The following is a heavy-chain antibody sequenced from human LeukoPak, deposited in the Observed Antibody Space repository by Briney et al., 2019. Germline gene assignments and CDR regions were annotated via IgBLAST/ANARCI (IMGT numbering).Heavy chain of an antibody. D-gene: IGHD3-10*01. Sequence: GRSLRLSCAASGFTFSNYAMHWVRQAPGKGLEWVAVISYDGSNKYYADSVKGRFTISRDNSKNTLYLQMNSLRAEDTAVYYCARDHGWFGEFDYWGQGTLVTVSS. CDR2: ISYDGSNK. J-gene: IGHJ4*02. CDR1: GFTFSNYA. CDR3: ARDHGWFGEFDY. V-gene: IGHV3-30-3*01.